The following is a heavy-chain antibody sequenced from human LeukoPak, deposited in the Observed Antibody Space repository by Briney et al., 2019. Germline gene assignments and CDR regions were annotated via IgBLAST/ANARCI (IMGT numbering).Heavy chain of an antibody. D-gene: IGHD3-3*01. J-gene: IGHJ4*02. CDR1: GFTFDEYA. V-gene: IGHV3-43*02. Sequence: GGSLRLSCAASGFTFDEYAMHWVRQAPGKGLEWVSLISGDGGSTYYADSLRGRFTISRDNSKNSLYLQMNSLRTEDTALYYCAKARGLRFLEWYFDYWGRGTLVIVSS. CDR3: AKARGLRFLEWYFDY. CDR2: ISGDGGST.